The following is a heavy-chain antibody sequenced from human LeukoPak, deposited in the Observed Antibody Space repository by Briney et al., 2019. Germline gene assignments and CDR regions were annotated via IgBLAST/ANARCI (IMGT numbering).Heavy chain of an antibody. CDR3: ARGRSYYYDSSGYYYDDAFDI. J-gene: IGHJ3*02. CDR2: MNPNSGNT. D-gene: IGHD3-22*01. Sequence: GASVKVSCKASGYTFTSYDINWVRQATGQGLEWMGWMNPNSGNTGYAQKFQGRVTITRNTSISTAYMELSSLRSEDTAVYYCARGRSYYYDSSGYYYDDAFDIWGQGTMVTVSS. CDR1: GYTFTSYD. V-gene: IGHV1-8*03.